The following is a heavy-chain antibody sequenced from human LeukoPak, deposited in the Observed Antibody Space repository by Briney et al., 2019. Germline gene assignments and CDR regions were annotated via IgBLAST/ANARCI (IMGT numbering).Heavy chain of an antibody. V-gene: IGHV3-23*01. D-gene: IGHD3-10*01. J-gene: IGHJ4*02. CDR3: ARDRVYYGSGTYETDYSPALDY. CDR2: IGGSGGNT. Sequence: GGSLRLSCAASGFTFSSYAMTWVRQAPGKGLEWVSGIGGSGGNTYYTDSVRGRLSISRDNSKNTLYLQMNSLRAEDTAVYYCARDRVYYGSGTYETDYSPALDYWGQGTLVTVSS. CDR1: GFTFSSYA.